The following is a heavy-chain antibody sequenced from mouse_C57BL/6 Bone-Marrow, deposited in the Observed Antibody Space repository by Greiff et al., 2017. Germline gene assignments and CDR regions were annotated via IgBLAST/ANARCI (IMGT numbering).Heavy chain of an antibody. CDR1: GYTFTTYP. CDR2: FHPYNDDT. CDR3: ERRVYYSNFWYFDV. D-gene: IGHD2-5*01. J-gene: IGHJ1*03. Sequence: VQLQQSGAELVKPGASVKMSCKASGYTFTTYPIEWMKQNHGKSLEWIGNFHPYNDDTKYNEKFKGKATLTVEKSSSTVYLELSRLTSDDSAVYYCERRVYYSNFWYFDVWGTGTTVTVSS. V-gene: IGHV1-47*01.